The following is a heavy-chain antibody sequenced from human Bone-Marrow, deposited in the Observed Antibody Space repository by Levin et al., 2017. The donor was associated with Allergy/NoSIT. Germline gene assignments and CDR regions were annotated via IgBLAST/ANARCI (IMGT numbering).Heavy chain of an antibody. D-gene: IGHD6-19*01. Sequence: ASVKVSCKASGGTFSSYAISWVRQAPGQGLEWMGGIIPIFGTVNYAQKFQGRVTITADESTSTAYMELSSLRSEDTAVYYCARGESRIAVGYGMDVWGQGTTVTVSS. CDR1: GGTFSSYA. J-gene: IGHJ6*02. V-gene: IGHV1-69*13. CDR3: ARGESRIAVGYGMDV. CDR2: IIPIFGTV.